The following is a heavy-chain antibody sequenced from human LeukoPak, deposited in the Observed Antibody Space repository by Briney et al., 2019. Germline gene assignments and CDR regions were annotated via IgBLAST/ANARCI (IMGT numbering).Heavy chain of an antibody. CDR3: VRTLRYGGNSGFDY. D-gene: IGHD4-23*01. CDR1: GFTFSSYD. Sequence: GGSLRLSCAASGFTFSSYDMHWVRQATGKGLEWVSAIGTAGDTYYPGSVKGRFTTSRENAKNSLYLQMNSLRAEDTAVYYCVRTLRYGGNSGFDYWGQGTLVTVSS. CDR2: IGTAGDT. J-gene: IGHJ4*02. V-gene: IGHV3-13*01.